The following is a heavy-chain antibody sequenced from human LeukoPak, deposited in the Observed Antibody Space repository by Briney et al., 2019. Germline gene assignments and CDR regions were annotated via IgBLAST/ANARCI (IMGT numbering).Heavy chain of an antibody. J-gene: IGHJ4*02. D-gene: IGHD3-16*02. CDR2: ISYDGSKK. Sequence: PGGSLRLSCEASGITFSSYAMHWVRQAPGKGLEWVAVISYDGSKKSYADSVKGRFTISRDNSKNTIFLQMNSLRVEDTAVYYCTIGDNLGELSSTLDYWGPGTLVPVSS. CDR1: GITFSSYA. CDR3: TIGDNLGELSSTLDY. V-gene: IGHV3-30*04.